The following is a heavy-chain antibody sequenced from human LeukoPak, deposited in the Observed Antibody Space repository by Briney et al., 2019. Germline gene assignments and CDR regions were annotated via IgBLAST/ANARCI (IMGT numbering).Heavy chain of an antibody. CDR3: LDLRGVINY. D-gene: IGHD3-10*01. V-gene: IGHV3-30*03. CDR1: GFTFSSYG. Sequence: PGGSLRLSCAASGFTFSSYGMHWVRQAPGKGLEWVAVISYDGSNKYYADSVKGRFTISRDNSKNTLYLQMNSLRAEDTAVYYCLDLRGVINYWGQGTLVTVSS. CDR2: ISYDGSNK. J-gene: IGHJ4*02.